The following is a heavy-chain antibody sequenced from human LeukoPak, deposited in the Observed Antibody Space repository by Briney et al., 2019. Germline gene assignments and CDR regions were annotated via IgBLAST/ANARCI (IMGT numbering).Heavy chain of an antibody. J-gene: IGHJ3*01. CDR2: IFNSGST. D-gene: IGHD1-26*01. CDR3: ATPSYSGSWGTIDV. Sequence: PSETLSLTCAVYGGSFSGYYWSWIRQPPGKGLEWIGTIFNSGSTHYNPSLKSRVTISVDTSKNQFSLNLSSVTAADMAVYYCATPSYSGSWGTIDVWGQGTMVTVSS. V-gene: IGHV4-34*12. CDR1: GGSFSGYY.